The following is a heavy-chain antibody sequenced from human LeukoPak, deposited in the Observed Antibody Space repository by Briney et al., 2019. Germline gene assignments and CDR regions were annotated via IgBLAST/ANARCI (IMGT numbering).Heavy chain of an antibody. J-gene: IGHJ5*02. CDR3: ARDPYYYDSSGYYYSSNWFDP. CDR2: IYHSGST. Sequence: SGTLSLTCAASGGSISSSNWWSWVRQPPGKGLEWIGEIYHSGSTNYNPSLKSRVTISVDKSKNQFSLKLSSVTAADTAVYYCARDPYYYDSSGYYYSSNWFDPWGQGTLVTVSS. CDR1: GGSISSSNW. D-gene: IGHD3-22*01. V-gene: IGHV4-4*02.